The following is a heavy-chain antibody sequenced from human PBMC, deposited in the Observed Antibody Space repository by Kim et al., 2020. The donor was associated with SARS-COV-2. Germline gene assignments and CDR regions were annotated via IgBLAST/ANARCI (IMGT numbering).Heavy chain of an antibody. D-gene: IGHD6-19*01. CDR2: IFPDDSNT. Sequence: GESLKISCQASGYTFLDYWIGWVRQMPGKGLAWMGIIFPDDSNTRYSPSLQGQVTLSVDKSISTAYLQWNSLKASDTAVYYCARRTAVVGNAFDVWGQGTLVIVSS. CDR1: GYTFLDYW. V-gene: IGHV5-51*01. J-gene: IGHJ3*01. CDR3: ARRTAVVGNAFDV.